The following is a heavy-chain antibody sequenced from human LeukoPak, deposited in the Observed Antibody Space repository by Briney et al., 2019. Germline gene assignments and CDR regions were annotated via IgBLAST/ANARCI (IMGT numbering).Heavy chain of an antibody. CDR1: GYTFSDFS. CDR2: ISVRSNYR. J-gene: IGHJ4*02. CDR3: VRLRRNSDRSAFYYYDY. Sequence: GGSLRLSCAASGYTFSDFSVNWVRQAPEKGLECVSSISVRSNYRYYADSVRGRFSISRDDARNSLYLQMNSLRAEDTAVYYCVRLRRNSDRSAFYYYDYWGQGTLVTVSS. D-gene: IGHD3-22*01. V-gene: IGHV3-21*01.